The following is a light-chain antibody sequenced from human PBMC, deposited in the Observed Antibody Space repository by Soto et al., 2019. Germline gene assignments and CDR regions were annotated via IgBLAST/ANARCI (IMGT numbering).Light chain of an antibody. CDR2: GAS. J-gene: IGKJ1*01. CDR3: QQYGTSPRT. CDR1: QSVSSSY. V-gene: IGKV3-20*01. Sequence: EILLTQSPGPLSLSPGERATLSCRASQSVSSSYLAWYQQKPGQAPRLLIYGASSRATGIPDRFSGSGSGTDFTLTISRLEPEDFAVYYCQQYGTSPRTFGRGTKVDIK.